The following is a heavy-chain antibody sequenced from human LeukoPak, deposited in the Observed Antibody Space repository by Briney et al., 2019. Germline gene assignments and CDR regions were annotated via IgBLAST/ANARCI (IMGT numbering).Heavy chain of an antibody. CDR3: AREYSYGYYYYYYMDV. CDR2: IYTSGST. CDR1: GGSISSYY. Sequence: SETLPLTCTVSGGSISSYYWSWIRQPAGKGLEWIGRIYTSGSTNYNPSLKSRVTMSVDTSKNQFSLKLSSVTAADTAVYYCAREYSYGYYYYYYMDVWGKGTTVTISS. J-gene: IGHJ6*03. D-gene: IGHD5-18*01. V-gene: IGHV4-4*07.